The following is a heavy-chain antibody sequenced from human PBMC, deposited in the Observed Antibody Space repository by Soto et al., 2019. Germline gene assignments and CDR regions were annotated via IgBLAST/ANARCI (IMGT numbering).Heavy chain of an antibody. V-gene: IGHV3-23*01. J-gene: IGHJ4*02. Sequence: LRLSCAGSGFTFSNYAMSWVRQAPGKGLEWVSAISSAVNTYYADSVKGRFTISRDNSKNTLSLQMNSLRAEDTAVYYCAKQVRDGTSSPYYFDYWGQRTL. CDR2: ISSAVNT. CDR3: AKQVRDGTSSPYYFDY. CDR1: GFTFSNYA. D-gene: IGHD6-6*01.